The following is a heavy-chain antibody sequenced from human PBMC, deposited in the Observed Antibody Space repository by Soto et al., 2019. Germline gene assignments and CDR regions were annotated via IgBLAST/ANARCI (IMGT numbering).Heavy chain of an antibody. Sequence: ETLSLTCTVSGDSVSSGNYYWSWIRQPPGKGLEWIGSIYFTGNTNYNPSLKSRLTMSIDTSRNLFSLRLGSVTAADTAVYYCGRVPVDTYMIYWSDPWGQGTLVTVSS. CDR1: GDSVSSGNYY. CDR2: IYFTGNT. J-gene: IGHJ5*02. V-gene: IGHV4-61*01. D-gene: IGHD3-16*01. CDR3: GRVPVDTYMIYWSDP.